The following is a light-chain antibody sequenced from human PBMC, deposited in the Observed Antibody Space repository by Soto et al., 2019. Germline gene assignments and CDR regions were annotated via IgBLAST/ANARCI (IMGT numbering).Light chain of an antibody. CDR3: QHYDSSPPYN. J-gene: IGKJ2*01. CDR2: AAS. V-gene: IGKV3-20*01. Sequence: EIVLTQSPVTLSLSPGERATLSCRASRSFASSYLGWYQQKPGQAPRLLIYAASTRATGIPDRFSGSGSATDFTLTISRLEPEHSAVYYCQHYDSSPPYNFGQGTKLEIK. CDR1: RSFASSY.